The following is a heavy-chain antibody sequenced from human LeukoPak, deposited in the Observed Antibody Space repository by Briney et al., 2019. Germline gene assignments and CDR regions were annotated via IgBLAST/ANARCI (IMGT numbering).Heavy chain of an antibody. Sequence: SETLSLTCTVSGGSVSSSSYYWGWIRQPPGKGLEWIGSIHYSGSTYYSPSLKSRVTISVDTSKNQFSLKLSSVTAADTAMYYCVHDSSGYYFDYWGQGTLVTVSS. J-gene: IGHJ4*02. D-gene: IGHD3-22*01. CDR3: VHDSSGYYFDY. CDR1: GGSVSSSSYY. V-gene: IGHV4-39*01. CDR2: IHYSGST.